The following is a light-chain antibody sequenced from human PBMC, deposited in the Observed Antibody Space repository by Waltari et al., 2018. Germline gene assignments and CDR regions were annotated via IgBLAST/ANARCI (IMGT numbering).Light chain of an antibody. CDR2: WAS. V-gene: IGKV4-1*01. CDR3: QQYYTTPPT. J-gene: IGKJ5*01. Sequence: DIVMTQSQDSLAVSLGDGATINCKSSQSVLYSSNNKNYLAWYQQQPGQPPKLFIYWASTRESGVPDRFSGSGSGTDFTLTISSLQAEDVAVYYCQQYYTTPPTFGQGTRLEIK. CDR1: QSVLYSSNNKNY.